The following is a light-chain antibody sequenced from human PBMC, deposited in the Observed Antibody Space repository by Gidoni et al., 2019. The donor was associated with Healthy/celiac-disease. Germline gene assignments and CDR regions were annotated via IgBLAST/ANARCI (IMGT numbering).Light chain of an antibody. V-gene: IGKV3-11*01. J-gene: IGKJ3*01. CDR3: QQRSNFS. CDR2: DAS. CDR1: QSVSSY. Sequence: EIVLTQSPATLSLSPGERATLSCRASQSVSSYLAWYQQKPGQAPRLLIYDASNRATGIPARFSCSGSVTDFTLTISSLEPEDFAVYYCQQRSNFSFGPGTKVDIK.